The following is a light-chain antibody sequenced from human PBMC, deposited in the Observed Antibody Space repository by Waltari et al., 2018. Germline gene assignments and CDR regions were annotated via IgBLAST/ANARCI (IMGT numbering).Light chain of an antibody. CDR2: GAS. V-gene: IGKV3-20*01. J-gene: IGKJ2*01. Sequence: EIVLTQSPGTLSLSPGESATLSCRASESVSSGKLAWYQQKFGQAPRLVIYGASSRATGIPDRFSGSGSGTDFTLTISRVAPEDFAVYYCQQYAGSVYTFGQGTKLEIK. CDR3: QQYAGSVYT. CDR1: ESVSSGK.